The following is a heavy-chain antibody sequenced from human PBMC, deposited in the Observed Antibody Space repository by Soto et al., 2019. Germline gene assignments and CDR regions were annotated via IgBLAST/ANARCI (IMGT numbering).Heavy chain of an antibody. CDR1: GFTFSSYG. V-gene: IGHV3-30*18. CDR3: ANIGGTSGSYQGDAFDI. J-gene: IGHJ3*02. Sequence: QVQLVESGGGVVQPGRSLRLSCAASGFTFSSYGMHWVRQAPGKGLEWVAVISYDGSNKYYADSVKGRFTISRDNSKNTLYLQMNSVRAEDTAVYYCANIGGTSGSYQGDAFDIWGQGTMVTVSS. D-gene: IGHD1-26*01. CDR2: ISYDGSNK.